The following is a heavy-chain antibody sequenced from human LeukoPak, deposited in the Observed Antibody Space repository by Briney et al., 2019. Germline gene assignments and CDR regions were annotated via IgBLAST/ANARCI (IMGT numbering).Heavy chain of an antibody. V-gene: IGHV1-2*02. J-gene: IGHJ6*02. CDR3: ARRFYYAMDV. CDR2: INPNSGDT. D-gene: IGHD3-16*01. CDR1: GYSFTGYF. Sequence: ASVQVSCQASGYSFTGYFMQWVRQAPGQGLEWMGWINPNSGDTNYAQKFQGRVTMTRDTSISTAYMELSRLRSDDAAVYYCARRFYYAMDVWGQGTTVTVSS.